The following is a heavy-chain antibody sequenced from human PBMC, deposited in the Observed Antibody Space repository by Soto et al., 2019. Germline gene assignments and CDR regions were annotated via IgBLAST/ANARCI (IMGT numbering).Heavy chain of an antibody. D-gene: IGHD5-12*01. CDR1: GGSISSYY. J-gene: IGHJ3*02. V-gene: IGHV4-59*01. CDR3: ARDSGEYSGYDADAFDI. CDR2: IYYSGST. Sequence: SETLSLTCTVSGGSISSYYWSWIRQPPGKGLEWIGYIYYSGSTNYNPSLKSRVTISVDTSKNQFSLKLSSVTAADTAVYYCARDSGEYSGYDADAFDIWGQGTMVTVSS.